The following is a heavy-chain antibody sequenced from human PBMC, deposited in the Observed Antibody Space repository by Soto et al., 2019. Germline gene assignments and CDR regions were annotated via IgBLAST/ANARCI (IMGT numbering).Heavy chain of an antibody. CDR2: ISKDGSKT. J-gene: IGHJ4*02. V-gene: IGHV3-30*03. Sequence: LRLSCGASGFTFTNFAMHWVRQAPGKGLEWVAVISKDGSKTDFADSVKGRFTISGENSKNTVYLQMNSLTREDTALYYCARDAYSYKYFSDYWGLGTLVTVSS. D-gene: IGHD5-18*01. CDR3: ARDAYSYKYFSDY. CDR1: GFTFTNFA.